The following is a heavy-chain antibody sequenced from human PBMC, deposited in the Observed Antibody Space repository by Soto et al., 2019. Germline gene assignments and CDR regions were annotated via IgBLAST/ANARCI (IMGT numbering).Heavy chain of an antibody. D-gene: IGHD2-2*02. V-gene: IGHV1-2*02. Sequence: GASVKVSCKASGYTFTGNYMHWVRQAPGQGLEWMGWINPNSGGTNYAQKFQGRVTMTRDTSISTAYMELSRLRSDDTAVYYCAREDIVVAPVVIAVRAFDVWGQGTMVTVS. CDR1: GYTFTGNY. J-gene: IGHJ3*01. CDR3: AREDIVVAPVVIAVRAFDV. CDR2: INPNSGGT.